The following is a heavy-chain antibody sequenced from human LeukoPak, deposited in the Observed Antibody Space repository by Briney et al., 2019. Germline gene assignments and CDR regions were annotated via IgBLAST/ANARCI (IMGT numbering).Heavy chain of an antibody. V-gene: IGHV3-7*01. J-gene: IGHJ6*02. CDR2: IKEGGSEK. CDR1: GFTFSNYW. D-gene: IGHD3-16*01. Sequence: GGSLRLSCAASGFTFSNYWMTWVRQAPGKGLEWVANIKEGGSEKYYVDSVKGRFTISRDNARKSLYLQMSSLRAEDTAVYYCATYTHWVAGDVWGQGTTVTVSS. CDR3: ATYTHWVAGDV.